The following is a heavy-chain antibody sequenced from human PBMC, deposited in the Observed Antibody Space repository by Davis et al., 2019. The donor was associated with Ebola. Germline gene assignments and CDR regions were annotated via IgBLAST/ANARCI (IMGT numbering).Heavy chain of an antibody. CDR3: ARDGDNWNYTPTGYWYFDL. V-gene: IGHV1-3*01. J-gene: IGHJ2*01. CDR1: GYTFTSYA. Sequence: AASVTVSCKASGYTFTSYAMHWVRQAPGQRLEWMGWINAGNGNTKYSQKFQGRVTITRDTSASTAYMELSSLRSEDTAVYYCARDGDNWNYTPTGYWYFDLWGRGTLVTVSS. D-gene: IGHD1-7*01. CDR2: INAGNGNT.